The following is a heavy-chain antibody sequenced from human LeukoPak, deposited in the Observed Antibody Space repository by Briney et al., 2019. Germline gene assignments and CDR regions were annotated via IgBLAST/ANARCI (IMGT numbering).Heavy chain of an antibody. CDR2: ISAYNGNT. CDR3: ARDQLRFGESDY. CDR1: GYTFTSYG. D-gene: IGHD3-10*01. Sequence: ASVKVSCKASGYTFTSYGISWVRQDPGQGLEWMGWISAYNGNTNYAQKLQGRVTMTTDTSTSTAYMELRSLRSDDTAVYYCARDQLRFGESDYWGQGTLVIVSS. J-gene: IGHJ4*02. V-gene: IGHV1-18*01.